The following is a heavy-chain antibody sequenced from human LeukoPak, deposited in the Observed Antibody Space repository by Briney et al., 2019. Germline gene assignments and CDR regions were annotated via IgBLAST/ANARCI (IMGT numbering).Heavy chain of an antibody. CDR3: ARGPEGRITIFGVVIYTCFDP. CDR2: IIPIFGTA. D-gene: IGHD3-3*01. CDR1: GGTFSSYA. Sequence: SVKVSCKASGGTFSSYAISWVRQAPGQGLEWMGGIIPIFGTANYAQKFQGRVTITADESTSTVYMELSSLRSEDTAVYYCARGPEGRITIFGVVIYTCFDPWGKGTLVTVSS. J-gene: IGHJ5*02. V-gene: IGHV1-69*01.